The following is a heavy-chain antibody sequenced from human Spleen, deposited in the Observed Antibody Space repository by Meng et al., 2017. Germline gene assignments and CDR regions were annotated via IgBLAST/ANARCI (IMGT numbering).Heavy chain of an antibody. CDR2: IYSGGST. J-gene: IGHJ5*02. CDR3: ARGDNWFDP. V-gene: IGHV3-66*02. CDR1: GFTVSSNY. Sequence: GESLKISCAVSGFTVSSNYMSWVRQAPGKGLEWVSVIYSGGSTYYADSVKGRFTISRDNSKNTLYLQMNSLRAEDTAVYYCARGDNWFDPWGQGTLVTVSS.